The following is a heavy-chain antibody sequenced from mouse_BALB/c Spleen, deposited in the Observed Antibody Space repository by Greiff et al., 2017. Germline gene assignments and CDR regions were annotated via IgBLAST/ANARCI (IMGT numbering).Heavy chain of an antibody. J-gene: IGHJ4*01. CDR1: GFTFSSYY. Sequence: EVKVVESGGGLVKLGGSLKLSCAASGFTFSSYYMSWVRQTPEKRLELVAAINSNGGSTYYPDTVKGRFTISRDNAKNTLYLQMSSLKSEDTALYYCARLLTGTGAMDYWGQGTSVTVSS. CDR3: ARLLTGTGAMDY. CDR2: INSNGGST. D-gene: IGHD4-1*01. V-gene: IGHV5-6-2*01.